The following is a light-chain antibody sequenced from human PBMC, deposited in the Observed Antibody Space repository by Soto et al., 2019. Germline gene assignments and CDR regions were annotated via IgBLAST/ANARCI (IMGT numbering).Light chain of an antibody. V-gene: IGKV1-9*01. Sequence: DIQLTQSPSFLSASVGDRVTITCRASQGISSYLAWYQQRPGKAPKLLIYAASTLHSGVPSRFSGSGSGTEFTLTISSLQPEDFATYYCQQPNSYPRTFGQGTKVEFK. J-gene: IGKJ1*01. CDR2: AAS. CDR1: QGISSY. CDR3: QQPNSYPRT.